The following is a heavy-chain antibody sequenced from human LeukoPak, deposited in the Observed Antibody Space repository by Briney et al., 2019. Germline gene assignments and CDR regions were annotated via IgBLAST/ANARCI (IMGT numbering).Heavy chain of an antibody. V-gene: IGHV3-30*03. CDR3: ASARPPPYYDFWSGYYTGVSGVDY. CDR1: GFTFSSYG. J-gene: IGHJ4*02. Sequence: GRSLRLSCAASGFTFSSYGMHWVRQAPGKGLEWVAVISYDGSNKYYADSVKGRFTISRDNSKNTLYLQMNSLRAEDTAVYYCASARPPPYYDFWSGYYTGVSGVDYWGQGTLVTVSS. D-gene: IGHD3-3*01. CDR2: ISYDGSNK.